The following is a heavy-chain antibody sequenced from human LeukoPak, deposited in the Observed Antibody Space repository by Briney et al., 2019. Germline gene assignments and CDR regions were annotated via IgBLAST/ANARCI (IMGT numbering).Heavy chain of an antibody. CDR3: ARHAYTSGWYFHFDY. D-gene: IGHD6-19*01. V-gene: IGHV4-59*08. Sequence: SETLSLTCTVSGGSISSYYWSWIRQPPGKGLEWIGYIYYSGSTNYNPSLKSRVTISVDTSKKKFSLQLSSVTAADTAVYYCARHAYTSGWYFHFDYWGQGTLVTVSS. CDR1: GGSISSYY. J-gene: IGHJ4*02. CDR2: IYYSGST.